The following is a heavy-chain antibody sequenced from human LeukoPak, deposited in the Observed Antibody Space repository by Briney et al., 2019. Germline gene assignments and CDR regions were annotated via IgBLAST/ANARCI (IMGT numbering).Heavy chain of an antibody. CDR2: ISPSGGIT. Sequence: GGTLRLSCGASGFTFSSHGMNWVRQAPGKGLEWVSGISPSGGITYYTDSVKGRFTISRDNSKNTLYLQMNSLRAEDTAVYYCAKFGSGGVSSGYYYVPSIFDYWGQGTLVTVSS. CDR1: GFTFSSHG. V-gene: IGHV3-23*01. D-gene: IGHD3-22*01. CDR3: AKFGSGGVSSGYYYVPSIFDY. J-gene: IGHJ4*02.